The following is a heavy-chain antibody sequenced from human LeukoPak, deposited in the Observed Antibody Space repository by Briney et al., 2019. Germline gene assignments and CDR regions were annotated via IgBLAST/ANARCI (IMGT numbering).Heavy chain of an antibody. CDR2: ISGSGGST. V-gene: IGHV3-23*01. CDR1: GFTFSSYA. CDR3: AKGTPSYCSGGSCYSDYFDY. D-gene: IGHD2-15*01. Sequence: PGGSLRLSCAASGFTFSSYAMSWVRQAPGKGQEWVSAISGSGGSTYYADSVKGRFTISRDNSKNTLYLQMNSLRAEDTAVYYCAKGTPSYCSGGSCYSDYFDYWGQGTLVTVSS. J-gene: IGHJ4*02.